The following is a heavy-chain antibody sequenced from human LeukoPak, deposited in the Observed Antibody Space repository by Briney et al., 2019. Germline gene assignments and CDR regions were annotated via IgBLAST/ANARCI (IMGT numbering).Heavy chain of an antibody. CDR1: GYTFTGYY. D-gene: IGHD3-9*01. V-gene: IGHV1-2*02. CDR3: ARGFTYYDILTEYYFDY. Sequence: ASVKVSCKASGYTFTGYYMHWVRQAPGQGLEWMGWINPNSGGTNYAQKFQGRVTMTRNTSISTAYMELSSLRSEDTAVYYCARGFTYYDILTEYYFDYWGQGTLVTVSS. CDR2: INPNSGGT. J-gene: IGHJ4*02.